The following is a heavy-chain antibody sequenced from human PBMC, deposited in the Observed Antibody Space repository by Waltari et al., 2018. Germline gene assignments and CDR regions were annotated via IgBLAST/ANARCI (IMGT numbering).Heavy chain of an antibody. D-gene: IGHD3-16*01. V-gene: IGHV1-2*06. CDR3: ARGSSPGLPKGY. J-gene: IGHJ4*02. CDR2: GNPNSGGT. Sequence: QVQLVQSGAEVKKPGASVKVSCMASGCTFTGYYIHWVRQSPGQGLEWLGRGNPNSGGTNYAQKFQGRITMTRDTSISTAYMELSRLRSDDTAVYCCARGSSPGLPKGYWGQGTLVTVSS. CDR1: GCTFTGYY.